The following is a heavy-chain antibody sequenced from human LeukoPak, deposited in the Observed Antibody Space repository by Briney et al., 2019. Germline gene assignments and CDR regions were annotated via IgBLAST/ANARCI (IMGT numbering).Heavy chain of an antibody. Sequence: GASVKVSCKASGHTFTSYYMHWVRQAPGQGLEWMGIINPSGGSTSYAQKFQGRVTMTRDTSTSTVYMELSSLRSEDTAVYYCARRRSGWYLIDYWGQGTLVTVSS. V-gene: IGHV1-46*01. CDR3: ARRRSGWYLIDY. J-gene: IGHJ4*02. CDR1: GHTFTSYY. D-gene: IGHD6-19*01. CDR2: INPSGGST.